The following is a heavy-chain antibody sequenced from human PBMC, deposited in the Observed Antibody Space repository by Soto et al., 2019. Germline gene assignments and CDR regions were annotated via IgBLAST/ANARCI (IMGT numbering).Heavy chain of an antibody. D-gene: IGHD3-3*01. Sequence: PSETLSLTCAVYGGSFSGYYWSWIRQPPGKGLEWIGEINHSGSTNYNPSLKSRVTISVDTSKNQFSLKLSSVTAAGTAVYYCARGLYYDFWSGYYTDGMDVWGQGTTVTVPS. CDR2: INHSGST. V-gene: IGHV4-34*01. CDR1: GGSFSGYY. J-gene: IGHJ6*02. CDR3: ARGLYYDFWSGYYTDGMDV.